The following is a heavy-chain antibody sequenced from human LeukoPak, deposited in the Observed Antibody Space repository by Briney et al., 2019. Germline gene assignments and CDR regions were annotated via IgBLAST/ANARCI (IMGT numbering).Heavy chain of an antibody. CDR2: IYHRGST. V-gene: IGHV4-38-2*02. Sequence: PSETLSLTCTVSGYSISNGYYWGWIRQPPGKGLEWVGSIYHRGSTYYNPSLRSRVTISLDRSKNQFSLKLSSVTAADTAVYYCARAGEDYYDSSGRFDYWGQGTLVTVSS. D-gene: IGHD3-22*01. CDR1: GYSISNGYY. J-gene: IGHJ4*02. CDR3: ARAGEDYYDSSGRFDY.